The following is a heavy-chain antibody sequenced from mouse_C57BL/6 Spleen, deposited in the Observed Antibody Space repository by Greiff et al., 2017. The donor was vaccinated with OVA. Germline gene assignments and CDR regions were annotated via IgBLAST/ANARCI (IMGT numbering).Heavy chain of an antibody. D-gene: IGHD4-1*01. CDR3: TVLTGTPFDV. J-gene: IGHJ1*03. Sequence: EVKLMESGGGLVQPGGSMKLSCVASGFTFSNYWMNWVRQSPEKGLEWVAQIRLKSDNYATHYAESVKGRFTISRDDSKSSVYLQMNNLRAEDTGIYYSTVLTGTPFDVWGTGTTVTVSS. V-gene: IGHV6-3*01. CDR2: IRLKSDNYAT. CDR1: GFTFSNYW.